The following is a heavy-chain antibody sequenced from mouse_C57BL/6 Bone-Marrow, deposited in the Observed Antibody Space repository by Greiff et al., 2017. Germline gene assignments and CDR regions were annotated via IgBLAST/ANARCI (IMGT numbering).Heavy chain of an antibody. J-gene: IGHJ4*01. D-gene: IGHD1-1*01. Sequence: QVQLKQPGAELVKPGASVKMSCKASGYTFTSYWITWVKQRPGQGLEWIGDIYPGSGSTNYNEKFKSKATLTVDTSSSTAYMQLSSLTSEDSAVXYCAREGVVADYYAMDYWGQGTSVTVSS. CDR2: IYPGSGST. V-gene: IGHV1-55*01. CDR3: AREGVVADYYAMDY. CDR1: GYTFTSYW.